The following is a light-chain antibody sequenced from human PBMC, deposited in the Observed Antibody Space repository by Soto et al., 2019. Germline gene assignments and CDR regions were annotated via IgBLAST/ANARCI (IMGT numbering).Light chain of an antibody. CDR1: QSVSSSY. Sequence: EVVLTHSPGTLSLSPCERATLSFSASQSVSSSYLAWYQQKPGQAPRLLIYGASNRATGIPDRFSGSGSGTDFTLTISRLEPEDFAVYYCQQYGSSPELTFGGGTKVDIK. J-gene: IGKJ4*01. V-gene: IGKV3-20*01. CDR3: QQYGSSPELT. CDR2: GAS.